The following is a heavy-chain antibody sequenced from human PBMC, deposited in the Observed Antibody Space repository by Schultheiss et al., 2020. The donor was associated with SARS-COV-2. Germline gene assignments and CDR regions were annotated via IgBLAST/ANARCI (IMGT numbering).Heavy chain of an antibody. J-gene: IGHJ6*02. CDR3: ASEYCGGDCYPRGYYYYGMDV. V-gene: IGHV3-48*03. D-gene: IGHD2-21*02. CDR1: GFTFSSYE. CDR2: ISSSGSTI. Sequence: GESLKISCAASGFTFSSYEMNWVRQAPGKGLEWVSYISSSGSTIYYADSVKGRFTISRDNAKNSLYLQMNSLRAEDTAVYYCASEYCGGDCYPRGYYYYGMDVWGQGTTVTVSS.